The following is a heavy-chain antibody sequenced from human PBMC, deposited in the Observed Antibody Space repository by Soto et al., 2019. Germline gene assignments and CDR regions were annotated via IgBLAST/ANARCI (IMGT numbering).Heavy chain of an antibody. D-gene: IGHD6-19*01. J-gene: IGHJ4*02. CDR2: ISYDGSNK. CDR3: AKDAAAGPRRIAVAGTVDY. CDR1: GFTFSSYG. Sequence: QVQLVESGGGVVQPGRSLRLSCAASGFTFSSYGMHWVRQAPGKGLEWVAVISYDGSNKYYADSVKGRFTISRDNSKNSLYLQMNSLRAEDTAVYYCAKDAAAGPRRIAVAGTVDYWGQGTLVTVSS. V-gene: IGHV3-30*18.